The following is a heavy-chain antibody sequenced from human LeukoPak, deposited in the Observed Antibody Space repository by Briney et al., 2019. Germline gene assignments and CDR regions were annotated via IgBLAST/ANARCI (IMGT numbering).Heavy chain of an antibody. V-gene: IGHV4-34*01. CDR2: INQSGST. CDR1: GFTFSSYT. Sequence: KPGGSLRLSCAASGFTFSSYTMNWVRQPPGKGLEWIGEINQSGSTNYNPSLKSRVTISVDTSKNQYSLRLSSVTAADTALYYCARGRRYFDWSTTCYMDVWGNGTTVTVSS. D-gene: IGHD3-9*01. J-gene: IGHJ6*03. CDR3: ARGRRYFDWSTTCYMDV.